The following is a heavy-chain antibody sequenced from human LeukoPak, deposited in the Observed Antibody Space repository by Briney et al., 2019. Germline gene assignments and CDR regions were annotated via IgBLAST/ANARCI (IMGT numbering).Heavy chain of an antibody. V-gene: IGHV3-74*01. Sequence: GSLRLSCAASGFPFSDYWMHWVRQVPGKGLEWVSRINSDGSRISYADSVRGRFTISRDNARNTVFLQMNSLRVEDTAVYYCATSPVISRDWGQGTLVSVSS. D-gene: IGHD3-22*01. CDR1: GFPFSDYW. CDR2: INSDGSRI. J-gene: IGHJ4*02. CDR3: ATSPVISRD.